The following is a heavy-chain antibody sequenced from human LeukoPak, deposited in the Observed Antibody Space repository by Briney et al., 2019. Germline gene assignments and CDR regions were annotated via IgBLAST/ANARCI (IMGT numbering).Heavy chain of an antibody. CDR1: GFTFSSYE. Sequence: GSLRLSCAASGFTFSSYEMSWVRQAPGKGLEWVANIKQDGSEKYYVDSVKGRFTISRDNAKNSLYLQMNSLRAEDTAVYYCARRRVVGATLGHFDYWGQGTLVTVSS. CDR2: IKQDGSEK. V-gene: IGHV3-7*01. J-gene: IGHJ4*02. CDR3: ARRRVVGATLGHFDY. D-gene: IGHD1-26*01.